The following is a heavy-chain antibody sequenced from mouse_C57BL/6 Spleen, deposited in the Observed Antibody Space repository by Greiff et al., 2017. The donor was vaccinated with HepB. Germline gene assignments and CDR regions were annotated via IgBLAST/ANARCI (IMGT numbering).Heavy chain of an antibody. CDR3: ARGGDYDASDFDY. J-gene: IGHJ2*01. CDR2: ISYDGSN. Sequence: EVKLLESGPGLVKPSQSLSLTCSVTGYSITSGYYRNWIRQFPGNKLEWMGYISYDGSNNYNPSLKNRISITRDTSKNQFFLKLNSVTTEDTATYYGARGGDYDASDFDYWGQGTTLTVAS. V-gene: IGHV3-6*01. D-gene: IGHD2-4*01. CDR1: GYSITSGYY.